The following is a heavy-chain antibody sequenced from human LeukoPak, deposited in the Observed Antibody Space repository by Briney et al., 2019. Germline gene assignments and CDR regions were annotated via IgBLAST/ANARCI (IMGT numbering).Heavy chain of an antibody. D-gene: IGHD3-3*01. CDR1: GGSISSSSYY. CDR3: ASSEKDEVLRFLEWSPGFDY. CDR2: IYYSGST. J-gene: IGHJ4*02. V-gene: IGHV4-39*01. Sequence: PSETLSLTCTVSGGSISSSSYYWGWLRQPPGKGLEWIGSIYYSGSTYYNPSLKSRVTISVDTSKNQFSLKLSSVTAADTAVYYCASSEKDEVLRFLEWSPGFDYWGQGTLVTVSS.